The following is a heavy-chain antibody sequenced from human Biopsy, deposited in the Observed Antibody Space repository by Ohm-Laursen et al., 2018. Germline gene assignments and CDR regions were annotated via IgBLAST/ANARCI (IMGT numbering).Heavy chain of an antibody. CDR3: ASVVLGPTNDAFDL. CDR2: IYPGGST. D-gene: IGHD3-22*01. Sequence: PSETLSLTCNVSGGDINNYYWSWIRQPAGKGLEWIGRIYPGGSTNYNPSPKSRVTMSVDTSKKQLSLRLRSVTAADTAMYYCASVVLGPTNDAFDLWGQGTMVVVSS. J-gene: IGHJ3*01. V-gene: IGHV4-4*07. CDR1: GGDINNYY.